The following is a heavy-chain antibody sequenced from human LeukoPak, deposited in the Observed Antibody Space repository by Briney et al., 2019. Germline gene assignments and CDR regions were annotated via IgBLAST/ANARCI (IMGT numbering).Heavy chain of an antibody. V-gene: IGHV4-59*11. D-gene: IGHD4-17*01. CDR1: GDSFSSHY. Sequence: SETLSLTCAVSGDSFSSHYWTWIRQSPGTGLEWIGYISHIERTNYNPSLKSRVTISIDTSKNQFSLKLRSVTAADTAVYYCARDLVTVTKGFDVWGQGTMVSVSS. J-gene: IGHJ3*01. CDR3: ARDLVTVTKGFDV. CDR2: ISHIERT.